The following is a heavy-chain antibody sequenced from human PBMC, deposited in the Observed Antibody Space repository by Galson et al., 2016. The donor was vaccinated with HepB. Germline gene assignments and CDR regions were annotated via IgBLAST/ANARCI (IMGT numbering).Heavy chain of an antibody. CDR1: GFTFSTYW. J-gene: IGHJ4*02. Sequence: SLRLSCAASGFTFSTYWMTWVRQAPGKGLEWVANIKEDGSARYYVDSVKGRFTISRDNSKNMLYLEMNNRRDEDTAVYYCARDSGYNHFDYWGQGTLVTVSS. CDR2: IKEDGSAR. V-gene: IGHV3-7*01. D-gene: IGHD1-1*01. CDR3: ARDSGYNHFDY.